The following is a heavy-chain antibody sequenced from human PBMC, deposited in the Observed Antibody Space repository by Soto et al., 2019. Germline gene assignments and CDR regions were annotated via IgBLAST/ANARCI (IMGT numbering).Heavy chain of an antibody. Sequence: QVQLVESGGAVVQPGRSLRLSCAASGFTFSSYGMHWVRQAPGRGLEWVAVIWNDGSNKYYADSVKGRFTISRDNSKNTLYLQMNSLRAEDTAVYYCARVKAAGHWGGVYYYYYGMDVWGQGTTVTVSS. CDR3: ARVKAAGHWGGVYYYYYGMDV. CDR2: IWNDGSNK. V-gene: IGHV3-33*01. CDR1: GFTFSSYG. J-gene: IGHJ6*02. D-gene: IGHD6-13*01.